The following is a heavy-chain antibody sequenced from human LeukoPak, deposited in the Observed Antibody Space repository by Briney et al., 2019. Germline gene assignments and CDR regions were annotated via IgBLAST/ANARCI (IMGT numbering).Heavy chain of an antibody. J-gene: IGHJ4*02. Sequence: ASVTVSCTASGGTFSSYAISWVRQAPGQGLEWMGIINPSGGSTSYAQKFQGRVTMTRDTSTSTVYMELSSLRSEDTAVYYCARAVGLTPFDYWGQGTLVIVSS. CDR3: ARAVGLTPFDY. D-gene: IGHD1-26*01. CDR2: INPSGGST. CDR1: GGTFSSYA. V-gene: IGHV1-46*01.